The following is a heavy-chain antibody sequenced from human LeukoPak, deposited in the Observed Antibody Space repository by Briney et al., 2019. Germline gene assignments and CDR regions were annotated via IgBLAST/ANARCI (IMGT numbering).Heavy chain of an antibody. CDR2: ISSSGSTI. J-gene: IGHJ6*02. CDR3: ARSLHYDISTGSGMDV. D-gene: IGHD3-9*01. V-gene: IGHV3-11*01. Sequence: GGSLRLSCAAFGFTFSDYYMSWIRQAPGKGLEWVSYISSSGSTIYYADSVKGRFTISRDNAKNSLYLQMNSLRAEDTAVYYCARSLHYDISTGSGMDVWGQGTTVTVSS. CDR1: GFTFSDYY.